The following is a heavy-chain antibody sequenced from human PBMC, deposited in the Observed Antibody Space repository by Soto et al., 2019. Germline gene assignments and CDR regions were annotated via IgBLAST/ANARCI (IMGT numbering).Heavy chain of an antibody. CDR2: INPNSGGT. CDR1: GYTFTGYY. Sequence: GASVKVSCKASGYTFTGYYMHWVRQAPGQGLEWMGWINPNSGGTNYAQKFQGRVTMTRDTSISTAYMELSRLRSDDTAVYYCARDSSSGWYPGWYFDYWGQGTLVTVSS. D-gene: IGHD6-19*01. V-gene: IGHV1-2*02. J-gene: IGHJ4*02. CDR3: ARDSSSGWYPGWYFDY.